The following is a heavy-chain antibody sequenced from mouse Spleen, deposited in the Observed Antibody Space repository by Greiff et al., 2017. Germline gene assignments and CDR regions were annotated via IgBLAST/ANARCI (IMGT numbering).Heavy chain of an antibody. CDR2: ISYSGST. D-gene: IGHD2-12*01. CDR1: GYSITSGYD. CDR3: ARGGSYYSYVAY. Sequence: EVHLVESGPGMVKPSQSLSLTCTVTGYSITSGYDWHWIRHFPGNKLEWMGYISYSGSTNYNPSLKSRISITHDTSKNHFFLKLNSVTTEDTATYYCARGGSYYSYVAYWGQGTLVTVSA. V-gene: IGHV3-1*01. J-gene: IGHJ3*01.